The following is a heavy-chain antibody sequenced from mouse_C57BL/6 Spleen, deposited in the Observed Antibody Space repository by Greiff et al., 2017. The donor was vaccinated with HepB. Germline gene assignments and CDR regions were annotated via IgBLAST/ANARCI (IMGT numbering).Heavy chain of an antibody. CDR1: GFTFSSYA. D-gene: IGHD3-2*02. V-gene: IGHV5-4*01. CDR2: ISDGGSYT. CDR3: ARDQLRLSYYYAMDY. Sequence: EVKVVESGGGLVKPGGSLKLSCAASGFTFSSYAMSWVRQTPEKRLEWVATISDGGSYTYYPDNVKGRFTISRDNAKNNLYLQMSHLKSEDTAMYYCARDQLRLSYYYAMDYWGQGTSVTVSS. J-gene: IGHJ4*01.